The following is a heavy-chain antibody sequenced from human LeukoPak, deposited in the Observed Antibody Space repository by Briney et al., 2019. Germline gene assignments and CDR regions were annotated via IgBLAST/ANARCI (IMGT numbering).Heavy chain of an antibody. J-gene: IGHJ4*02. V-gene: IGHV4-34*01. CDR3: ARGQGTVTTH. Sequence: SETLSLTCAVSGGSFSGYYWTWIRQPPGKGLEWIGEINHSGSANYNPSLKSRVTISLDTSKNQFSLKLSSATAADTAVYYCARGQGTVTTHWGQGTLVTVSS. CDR2: INHSGSA. CDR1: GGSFSGYY. D-gene: IGHD4-17*01.